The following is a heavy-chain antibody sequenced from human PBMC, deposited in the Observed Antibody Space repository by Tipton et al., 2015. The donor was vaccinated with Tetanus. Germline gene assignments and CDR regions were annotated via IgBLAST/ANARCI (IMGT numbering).Heavy chain of an antibody. CDR2: ILYGKST. V-gene: IGHV4-61*01. CDR3: ARIHDYWSGYFDF. CDR1: GGSISSGCYY. J-gene: IGHJ4*02. D-gene: IGHD3-3*01. Sequence: TLSLTCTVSGGSISSGCYYWSWVRQPPGKGLEYLGYILYGKSTHFNPSLQSRLSMSGDPVKNQFSLRLTSVTAADTAVYYCARIHDYWSGYFDFWGQGTPVTVSP.